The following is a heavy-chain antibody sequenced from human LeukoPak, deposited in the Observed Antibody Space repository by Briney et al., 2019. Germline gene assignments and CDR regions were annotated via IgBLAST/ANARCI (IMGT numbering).Heavy chain of an antibody. Sequence: VASVKVSCKASGYTSTGYYMHWVRQAPGQGLEWMGWINPNSGGTNYAQKFQGRVTMTRDTSISTAYMELSRLRSDDTAVYYCARALAVAGKNWFDPWGQGTLVTVSS. CDR3: ARALAVAGKNWFDP. V-gene: IGHV1-2*02. J-gene: IGHJ5*02. D-gene: IGHD6-19*01. CDR1: GYTSTGYY. CDR2: INPNSGGT.